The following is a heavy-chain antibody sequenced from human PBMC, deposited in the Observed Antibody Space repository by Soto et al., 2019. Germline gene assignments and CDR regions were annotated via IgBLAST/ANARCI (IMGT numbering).Heavy chain of an antibody. V-gene: IGHV4-34*01. D-gene: IGHD6-19*01. Sequence: QVQLQQWGAGLLKPSETLSLTCAVHGGSFRGYHWTWIRQPPGKGLEWIGEINNSGSTNDNPSLKSRVTISRDTSKNQFSLSLSSVTAADTAIYYCARGEYTSGWFRFWGQGILVTVSS. CDR1: GGSFRGYH. CDR2: INNSGST. J-gene: IGHJ4*02. CDR3: ARGEYTSGWFRF.